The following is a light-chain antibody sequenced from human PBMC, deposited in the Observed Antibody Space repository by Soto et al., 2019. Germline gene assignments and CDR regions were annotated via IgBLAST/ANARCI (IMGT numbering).Light chain of an antibody. J-gene: IGKJ4*01. Sequence: ENVLTQSPGPLSLSPGERATLSCRASQSVDRSSLAWYQQRPGQAPRLLIYDSSSRATGIPDRFSGSGSGTDFTLTISTVEPEDFAVYYCQQYGGVPLTFGGGTKVEIK. CDR2: DSS. CDR3: QQYGGVPLT. CDR1: QSVDRSS. V-gene: IGKV3-20*01.